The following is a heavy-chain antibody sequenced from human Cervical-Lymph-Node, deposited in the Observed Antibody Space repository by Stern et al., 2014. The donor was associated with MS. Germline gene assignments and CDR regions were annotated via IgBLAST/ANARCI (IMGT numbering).Heavy chain of an antibody. CDR1: GGSINNYY. Sequence: QVQLVQSGPGLVKPSETLSLTCTVSGGSINNYYWSWIRQPPGKGLEWIGHIYFSGSTTYNPSLRGRFTISVDTSKKQVSLSLTSVSAADTAVYYCARVGGAYYNYFDPWGQGTMVTVSS. J-gene: IGHJ5*02. CDR3: ARVGGAYYNYFDP. D-gene: IGHD5-24*01. CDR2: IYFSGST. V-gene: IGHV4-59*01.